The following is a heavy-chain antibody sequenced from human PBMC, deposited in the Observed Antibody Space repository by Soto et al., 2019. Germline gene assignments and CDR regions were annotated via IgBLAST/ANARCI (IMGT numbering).Heavy chain of an antibody. V-gene: IGHV4-4*07. D-gene: IGHD1-1*01. CDR3: VRDGTKTLRDWFDP. Sequence: PSETLSLTCTVSGASISGFYWSWIRKSAGKGLEWIGRIYATGTTDYNPSLKSRVMMSVDTSKKQLSLKLRSVTAADTAVDYCVRDGTKTLRDWFDPWGQGTLVTVSS. CDR2: IYATGTT. CDR1: GASISGFY. J-gene: IGHJ5*02.